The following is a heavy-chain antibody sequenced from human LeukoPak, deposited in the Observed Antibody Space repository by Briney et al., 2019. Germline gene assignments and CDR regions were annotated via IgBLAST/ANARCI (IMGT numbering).Heavy chain of an antibody. CDR3: ASGPSLGELSF. J-gene: IGHJ4*02. CDR2: INPSGGST. Sequence: ASVKVSCKASGYTFTSYYMHWVRQAPGQGLEWMGIINPSGGSTSYAQKFQGRVTMTRDTSISTAYMELSRLRSDDTAVCYCASGPSLGELSFWGQGTLVTVSS. CDR1: GYTFTSYY. V-gene: IGHV1-46*01. D-gene: IGHD3-16*02.